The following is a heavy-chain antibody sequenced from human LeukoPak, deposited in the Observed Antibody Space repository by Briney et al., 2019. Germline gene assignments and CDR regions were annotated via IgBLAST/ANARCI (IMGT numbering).Heavy chain of an antibody. V-gene: IGHV3-30*18. CDR1: GFTFSSYG. Sequence: GGSLRLSCAASGFTFSSYGMHWVRQAPGKGLEWVAVISYDGSNKYYADSVKGRFTISRDNSKNTLYLQMNSLRAEDTAVYYCAKAPLPRCCSSTSCYGLAYGMDVWGQGTTVTVSS. D-gene: IGHD2-2*01. CDR2: ISYDGSNK. CDR3: AKAPLPRCCSSTSCYGLAYGMDV. J-gene: IGHJ6*02.